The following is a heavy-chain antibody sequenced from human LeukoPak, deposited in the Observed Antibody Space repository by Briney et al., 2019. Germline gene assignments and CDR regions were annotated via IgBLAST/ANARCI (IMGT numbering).Heavy chain of an antibody. Sequence: GGSLRLSCAASGFTFSSYEMNWVRQAPGKGLESVSYISSSGSTIYYADSVKGRFTISRDNAKNSLYLQMNSLRAEDTAVYYCAWSSIAAPTSNLHWGQGTLVTVSS. D-gene: IGHD6-6*01. V-gene: IGHV3-48*03. CDR3: AWSSIAAPTSNLH. CDR2: ISSSGSTI. CDR1: GFTFSSYE. J-gene: IGHJ4*02.